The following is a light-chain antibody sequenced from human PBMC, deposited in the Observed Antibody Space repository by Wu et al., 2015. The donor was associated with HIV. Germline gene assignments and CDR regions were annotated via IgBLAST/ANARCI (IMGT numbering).Light chain of an antibody. Sequence: DIQMTQSPSSLSASVGDRVTITCQASQDIYNFLSWYQQKPGKAPKLLIYDASNLETGVPSRFSGSGSGTHFTFTISSLQPEDIATYYCQHYDNLPXTFGGGTKVXIK. J-gene: IGKJ4*01. CDR2: DAS. CDR3: QHYDNLPXT. V-gene: IGKV1-33*01. CDR1: QDIYNF.